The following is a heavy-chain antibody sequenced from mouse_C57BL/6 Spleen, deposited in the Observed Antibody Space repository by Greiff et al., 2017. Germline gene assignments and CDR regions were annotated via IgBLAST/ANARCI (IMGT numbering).Heavy chain of an antibody. CDR2: INPNNGGT. CDR1: GYTFTDYN. Sequence: VQLQQSGPELVKPGASVKMSCKASGYTFTDYNMHWVKQSHGKSLEWIGYINPNNGGTSYNQKFKGKATLTVNKSSSTAYMELRSLTSEDSAVYYCASRGFYDGLSYYAMDYWGQGTAVTVSS. CDR3: ASRGFYDGLSYYAMDY. J-gene: IGHJ4*01. V-gene: IGHV1-22*01. D-gene: IGHD2-3*01.